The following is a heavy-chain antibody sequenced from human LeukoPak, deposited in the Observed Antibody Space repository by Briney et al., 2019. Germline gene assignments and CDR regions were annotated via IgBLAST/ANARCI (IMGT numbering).Heavy chain of an antibody. CDR3: ARERSGWFFSN. CDR2: INPNSGDT. J-gene: IGHJ4*02. Sequence: ASVKVSCKASGYTFTGYYMHWVRQAPGQGLEWMGWINPNSGDTNYAEKFQGRVTMTRDTSISTAYMDLRRLRSDDTAVYYCARERSGWFFSNWGQGTLVTVSS. CDR1: GYTFTGYY. V-gene: IGHV1-2*02. D-gene: IGHD6-19*01.